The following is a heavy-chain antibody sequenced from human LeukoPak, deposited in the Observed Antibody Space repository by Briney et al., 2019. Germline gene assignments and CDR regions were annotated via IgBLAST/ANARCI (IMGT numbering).Heavy chain of an antibody. J-gene: IGHJ4*02. CDR3: ARGIRGYSGYDFFYYFDY. V-gene: IGHV1-8*03. CDR1: GYTFSNYD. D-gene: IGHD5-12*01. Sequence: ASVKVSRKASGYTFSNYDLNWVRQATGQGLEWVGWMDLNTGKTGYAQKFQGRVPITRNTSISTAYMELSSLRSEDTAVYYCARGIRGYSGYDFFYYFDYWGQGTLVTVSS. CDR2: MDLNTGKT.